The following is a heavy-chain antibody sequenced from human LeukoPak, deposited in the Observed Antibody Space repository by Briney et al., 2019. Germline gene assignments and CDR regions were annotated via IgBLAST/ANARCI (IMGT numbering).Heavy chain of an antibody. J-gene: IGHJ4*02. CDR1: GFTFSSYA. CDR3: AKAPYGDHPPPYYFDY. V-gene: IGHV3-23*01. D-gene: IGHD4-17*01. CDR2: ISGSGGST. Sequence: GSLRLSFAASGFTFSSYAMSWVRQAPGKGLEWVSAISGSGGSTYYADSVKGRFTMSRDNSKNTLYWQMNSLRAEAKAVYYCAKAPYGDHPPPYYFDYWGQGTLVTVSS.